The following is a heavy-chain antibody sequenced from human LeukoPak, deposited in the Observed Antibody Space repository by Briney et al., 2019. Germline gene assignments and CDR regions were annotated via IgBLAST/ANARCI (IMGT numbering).Heavy chain of an antibody. D-gene: IGHD1-26*01. CDR2: IHYGGNT. Sequence: SETLSLTCTVSGGSLSSTSSYWGWIRQPPGKGLEWIGYIHYGGNTNYNPSLKSRVTISLDTSKDQFSLNLISATAADTAVYYCASLPGGYWGQGTLVIVSS. V-gene: IGHV4-39*01. J-gene: IGHJ4*02. CDR1: GGSLSSTSSY. CDR3: ASLPGGY.